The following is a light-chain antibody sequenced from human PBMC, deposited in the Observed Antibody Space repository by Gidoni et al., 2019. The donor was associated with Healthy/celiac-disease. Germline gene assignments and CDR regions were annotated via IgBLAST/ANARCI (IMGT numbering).Light chain of an antibody. CDR3: QQRRNWPLT. CDR1: QSVSSY. J-gene: IGKJ4*01. Sequence: EIVLTQSPATLSLSPGERATLSCRASQSVSSYLAWYQQKPGQAPRLPIYDASNRATGIPARFSGSGSGTDFTLTISSREPEDFAVYYCQQRRNWPLTFXGXTKVEIK. CDR2: DAS. V-gene: IGKV3-11*01.